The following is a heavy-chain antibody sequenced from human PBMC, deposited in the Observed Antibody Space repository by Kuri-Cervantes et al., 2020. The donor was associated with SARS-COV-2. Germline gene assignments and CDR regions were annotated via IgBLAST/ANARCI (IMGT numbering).Heavy chain of an antibody. CDR3: AKTPIVVVIAITYYFDY. J-gene: IGHJ4*02. CDR1: GFTFSSYA. CDR2: ISGSGGST. V-gene: IGHV3-23*01. Sequence: SCAASGFTFSSYAMSWVRQAPGKGLEWVSAISGSGGSTYYADSVKGRFTISRDNSKNTLYLQMNSLRAEDTAVYYCAKTPIVVVIAITYYFDYWGQGTLVTDSS. D-gene: IGHD2-21*01.